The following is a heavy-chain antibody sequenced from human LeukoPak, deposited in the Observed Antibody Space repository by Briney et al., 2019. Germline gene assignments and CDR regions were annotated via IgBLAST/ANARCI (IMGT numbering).Heavy chain of an antibody. CDR2: IDNDGSDT. Sequence: GGSLRLSCAASGSTFNTYWLRWVRQAPGKGLVWVSRIDNDGSDTIYADSVKGRFTISRDNAKSTLYLQMNSLKAEDTAVYYCARGGYHHGFDIWGQGTMVTVSS. J-gene: IGHJ3*02. CDR3: ARGGYHHGFDI. D-gene: IGHD1-14*01. CDR1: GSTFNTYW. V-gene: IGHV3-74*01.